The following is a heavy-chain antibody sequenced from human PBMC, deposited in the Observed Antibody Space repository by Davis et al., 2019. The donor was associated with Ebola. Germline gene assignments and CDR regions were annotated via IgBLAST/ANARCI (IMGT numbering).Heavy chain of an antibody. CDR1: GYSFTNSW. CDR2: IYPGDSHT. Sequence: GESLKISCYGSGYSFTNSWIGWVRQVSGNGLEWMGIIYPGDSHTRYSPSFQGHVTMSVDKSITTAYLQWNSLEASDTAMYYCARLDSSGYVYWGRGTLVTVTS. V-gene: IGHV5-51*01. D-gene: IGHD5-18*01. CDR3: ARLDSSGYVY. J-gene: IGHJ4*02.